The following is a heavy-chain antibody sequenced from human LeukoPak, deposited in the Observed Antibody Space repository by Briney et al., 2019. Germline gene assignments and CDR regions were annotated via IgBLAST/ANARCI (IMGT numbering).Heavy chain of an antibody. CDR1: GFTFNSYA. CDR2: ITNSGGNT. Sequence: GGSLRLSCAASGFTFNSYAMSLVRQAPGKGLEWVSGITNSGGNTYYADSVKGRFTISRDNSKSTLYLQMNSLRAEDTAVYYCAKEVSWRVAGTMGLDYWGQGTLVTVSS. CDR3: AKEVSWRVAGTMGLDY. D-gene: IGHD6-19*01. J-gene: IGHJ4*02. V-gene: IGHV3-23*01.